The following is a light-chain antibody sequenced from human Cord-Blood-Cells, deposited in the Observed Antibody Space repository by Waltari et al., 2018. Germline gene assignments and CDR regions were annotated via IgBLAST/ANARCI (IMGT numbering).Light chain of an antibody. CDR1: SSDVGSYNR. J-gene: IGLJ2*01. Sequence: QSALTQPPSVSGSPGQSVTISCTGTSSDVGSYNRVSWYQQPPGPAPKRMIYEVSNRPSGVPDRFSGSKSGNTASLTISGLQAEDEADYYCSSYTSSSTVVFGGGTKLTVL. CDR3: SSYTSSSTVV. CDR2: EVS. V-gene: IGLV2-18*02.